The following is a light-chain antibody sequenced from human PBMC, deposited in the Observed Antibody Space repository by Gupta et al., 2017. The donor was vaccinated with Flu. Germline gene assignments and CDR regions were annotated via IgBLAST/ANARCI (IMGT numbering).Light chain of an antibody. CDR1: QSVSSY. Sequence: PATLSLSPGERATLSCRASQSVSSYLAWYQQKPGQAPRLLIYDASNRATGIPARFSGSGSGTDFTLTISSLEPEDFAVYYCQQRSNWPWTFGQWTKVEIK. CDR3: QQRSNWPWT. CDR2: DAS. V-gene: IGKV3-11*01. J-gene: IGKJ1*01.